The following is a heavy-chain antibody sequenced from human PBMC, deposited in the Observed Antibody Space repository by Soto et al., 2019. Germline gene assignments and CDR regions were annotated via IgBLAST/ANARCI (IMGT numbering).Heavy chain of an antibody. Sequence: PSETLSLTCTVSGGSISSSSYYWGWVRQPPGKGLEWIGEIYHSGSTNYNPSLKSRVTISVDKSKNQFSLKLSSVTAADTAVYYCARDRSNLEWFGNYYYGMDVWGQGTTVTVSS. V-gene: IGHV4-39*07. CDR2: IYHSGST. CDR3: ARDRSNLEWFGNYYYGMDV. D-gene: IGHD3-3*01. J-gene: IGHJ6*02. CDR1: GGSISSSSYY.